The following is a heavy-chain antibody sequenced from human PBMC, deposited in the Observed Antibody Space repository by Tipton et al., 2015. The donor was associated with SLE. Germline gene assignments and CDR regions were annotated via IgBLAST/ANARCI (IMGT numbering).Heavy chain of an antibody. CDR1: GGSISSSSYY. Sequence: TLSLTCTLSGGSISSSSYYWGWIRQPPGKGLEWIGSIYYSGSTYYNPSLKSRVTISVDTSKNPFSLKLSSVTAADTAVYYCARHSSSWYKDWFDPWGQGTLVTVSS. D-gene: IGHD6-13*01. CDR3: ARHSSSWYKDWFDP. V-gene: IGHV4-39*01. J-gene: IGHJ5*02. CDR2: IYYSGST.